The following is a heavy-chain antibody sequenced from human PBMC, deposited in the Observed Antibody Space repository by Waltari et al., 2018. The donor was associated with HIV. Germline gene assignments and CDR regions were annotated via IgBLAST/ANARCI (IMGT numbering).Heavy chain of an antibody. J-gene: IGHJ4*02. CDR2: IYYSGST. D-gene: IGHD5-12*01. Sequence: QVQLQESGPGLVKPSQTLSLTCTVSGGSISSGGYYWSWIRQHPGKGLECIGDIYYSGSTYHNPSLKSRVTISVDTSKNQFSLKLSSVTAADTAVYYCARDRESGYERRPLYYFDYWGQGTLVTVSS. V-gene: IGHV4-31*03. CDR3: ARDRESGYERRPLYYFDY. CDR1: GGSISSGGYY.